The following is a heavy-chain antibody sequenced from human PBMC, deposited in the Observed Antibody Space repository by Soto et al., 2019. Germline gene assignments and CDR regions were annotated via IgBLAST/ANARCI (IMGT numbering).Heavy chain of an antibody. Sequence: ASVKVSCKVSGYTLTELSMHWVRQAPGKGLEWMGGFDPEDGETIYAQKFQGRVTMTEDTSTDTAYMELSSLRSEDTAAYYCATEGYSGYDSPRYYMDVWGKGTTVTVSS. CDR2: FDPEDGET. J-gene: IGHJ6*03. D-gene: IGHD5-12*01. CDR3: ATEGYSGYDSPRYYMDV. V-gene: IGHV1-24*01. CDR1: GYTLTELS.